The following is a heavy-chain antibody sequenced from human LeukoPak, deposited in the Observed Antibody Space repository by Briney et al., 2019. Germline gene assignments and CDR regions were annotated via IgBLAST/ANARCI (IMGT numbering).Heavy chain of an antibody. V-gene: IGHV3-74*01. CDR2: INSDGSST. Sequence: PGGSLRLSCAASGFTFSSYWMHWVRQAPGKGLVWVSRINSDGSSTSYADSVKGRFTISRDNAKNTLYLQMNSLRAEDTAVYYCARDWLGWFGELLYSYMDVWGKGTTVTVSS. J-gene: IGHJ6*03. D-gene: IGHD3-10*01. CDR3: ARDWLGWFGELLYSYMDV. CDR1: GFTFSSYW.